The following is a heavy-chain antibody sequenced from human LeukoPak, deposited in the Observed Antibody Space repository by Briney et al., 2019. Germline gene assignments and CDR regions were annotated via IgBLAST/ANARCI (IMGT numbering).Heavy chain of an antibody. D-gene: IGHD3-22*01. V-gene: IGHV3-30-3*01. CDR2: ISYDGTNE. CDR3: AGYYDSRGYYSGVGFDP. Sequence: GRSLRLSCEASGITFNKYRIHWVRQAPGKGLEWVAVISYDGTNENYADSVKGRFTVSRDMSKSTFYLRMNSLRPEDTAVYYCAGYYDSRGYYSGVGFDPWGQGTLVTVSS. CDR1: GITFNKYR. J-gene: IGHJ5*02.